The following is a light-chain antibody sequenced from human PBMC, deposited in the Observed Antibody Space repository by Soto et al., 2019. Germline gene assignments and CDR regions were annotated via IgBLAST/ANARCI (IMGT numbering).Light chain of an antibody. V-gene: IGLV2-23*02. CDR3: CSYTDGSSLL. CDR2: EVN. CDR1: RNDIGTYNL. J-gene: IGLJ3*02. Sequence: QSVLTQPASVSESPGQSISISCGGGRNDIGTYNLVSWYQQHPGKAPKLIIYEVNKRPSGVSNRFSGSRSGNTASLTISGLQAEDEADYYCCSYTDGSSLLFGGGTKLTVL.